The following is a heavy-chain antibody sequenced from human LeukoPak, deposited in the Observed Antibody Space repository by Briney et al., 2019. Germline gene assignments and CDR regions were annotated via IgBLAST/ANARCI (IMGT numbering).Heavy chain of an antibody. CDR1: GFTFSSYW. J-gene: IGHJ4*02. CDR3: ARIGYASSSLDY. D-gene: IGHD6-6*01. V-gene: IGHV3-7*01. Sequence: GGSLRLSCAASGFTFSSYWMTWVRQTPVKGLEWVANINQDGSVKYYVYSVKGRFTISRDNAKNSLYLQMNSLRAEDTAVYYCARIGYASSSLDYWGQGTLVTVSS. CDR2: INQDGSVK.